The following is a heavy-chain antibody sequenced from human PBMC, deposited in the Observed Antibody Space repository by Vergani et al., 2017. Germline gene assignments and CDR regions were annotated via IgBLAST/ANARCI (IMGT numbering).Heavy chain of an antibody. J-gene: IGHJ6*02. Sequence: EVQLVESGGGLVKPGGSLRLSCAASGFTFSSYSMNWVRQAPGKGLEWVSSISSSSSYIYYADSVKGRFTISRDNAKNSLYLQMNSLRAEDTAVDYCARDLQPIFGVVIISGAGSFGMDVWGQGTTVTVSS. CDR1: GFTFSSYS. V-gene: IGHV3-21*01. CDR3: ARDLQPIFGVVIISGAGSFGMDV. D-gene: IGHD3-3*01. CDR2: ISSSSSYI.